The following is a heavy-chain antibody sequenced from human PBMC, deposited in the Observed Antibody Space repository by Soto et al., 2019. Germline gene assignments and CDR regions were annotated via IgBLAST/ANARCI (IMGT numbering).Heavy chain of an antibody. Sequence: GGSLRLSCAASGFTFSSYAMSWVRQAPGKGLEWVSAISGSGGSTYYADSVKGRFTISRDNSKNTLYLQMNSLRAEDTAVYYCAKDRSPIFGVVTPYYYYMDVWGKGTTVTVSS. V-gene: IGHV3-23*01. D-gene: IGHD3-3*01. CDR3: AKDRSPIFGVVTPYYYYMDV. J-gene: IGHJ6*03. CDR1: GFTFSSYA. CDR2: ISGSGGST.